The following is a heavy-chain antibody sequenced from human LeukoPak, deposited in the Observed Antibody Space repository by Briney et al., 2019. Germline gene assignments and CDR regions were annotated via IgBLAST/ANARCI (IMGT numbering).Heavy chain of an antibody. J-gene: IGHJ6*03. Sequence: GGSLRLSCAASGITFSDHAMTWVRQAPGKGLEWVASISGTGGTYYADSVKGRFTVSRDNYKKTLYLQMNSLTVEDTATYYCARPGLSYSVWSAPAPKPRYNYCYMDVWGEGTTVTVSS. D-gene: IGHD3-3*01. CDR2: ISGTGGT. V-gene: IGHV3-23*01. CDR1: GITFSDHA. CDR3: ARPGLSYSVWSAPAPKPRYNYCYMDV.